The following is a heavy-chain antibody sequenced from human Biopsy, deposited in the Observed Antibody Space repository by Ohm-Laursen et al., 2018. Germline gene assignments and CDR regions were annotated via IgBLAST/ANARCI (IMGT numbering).Heavy chain of an antibody. CDR3: ARAPYVSGSFGWFDP. V-gene: IGHV4-31*01. CDR1: GDSISSGVYY. CDR2: ISSGGYR. D-gene: IGHD3-10*01. J-gene: IGHJ5*02. Sequence: TLSLTCTVSGDSISSGVYYWNWFRQHPEKGLEWIGYISSGGYRKYTPSLQSLITISMDTSRNQFSLRLNSVTSADTAVYYCARAPYVSGSFGWFDPWGQGIVVTASS.